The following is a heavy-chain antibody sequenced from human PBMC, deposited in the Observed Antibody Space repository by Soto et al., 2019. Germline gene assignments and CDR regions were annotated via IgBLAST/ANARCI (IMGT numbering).Heavy chain of an antibody. D-gene: IGHD2-15*01. V-gene: IGHV4-30-4*01. J-gene: IGHJ5*02. Sequence: QVQLQESGPGLVKPSQTLSLTCTVSGGSISSGDYYWSWIRQPPGKGLEWIGYIYYSGSTYYNPSLQSRVTISVDTSKNQFSLKLSSVTAADTAVYYCARDSGYCSGGSCGWFDPWGQGTLVTVSS. CDR1: GGSISSGDYY. CDR2: IYYSGST. CDR3: ARDSGYCSGGSCGWFDP.